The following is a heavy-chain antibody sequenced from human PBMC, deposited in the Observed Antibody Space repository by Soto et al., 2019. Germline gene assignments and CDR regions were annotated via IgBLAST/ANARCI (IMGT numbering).Heavy chain of an antibody. CDR1: GGSINSYH. CDR2: ISWSGST. J-gene: IGHJ4*02. Sequence: PSETLCLTCIVSGGSINSYHWSWIRQAPGKGLEWIGYISWSGSTNYNGSLKSRVTISADTSKNRFSLRLSSVTAADAAVYYCARDRYGDYDRWFDYWGQGTQVTVSS. V-gene: IGHV4-59*12. CDR3: ARDRYGDYDRWFDY. D-gene: IGHD4-17*01.